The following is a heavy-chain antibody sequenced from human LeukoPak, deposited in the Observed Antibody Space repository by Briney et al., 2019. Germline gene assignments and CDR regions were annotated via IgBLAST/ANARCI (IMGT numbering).Heavy chain of an antibody. D-gene: IGHD3-10*01. J-gene: IGHJ6*02. CDR1: GFTFSSHW. V-gene: IGHV3-74*01. CDR3: ARVGYYGSGSYYSRYYYYYGMDV. Sequence: PGGSLRLSCAASGFTFSSHWMHWVRQAPGKGLVWVSCINSDGSSTSYAVSVKGRFTISRDNAKNTLYLQMNSLRAEDTAVYYCARVGYYGSGSYYSRYYYYYGMDVWGQGTTVTVSS. CDR2: INSDGSST.